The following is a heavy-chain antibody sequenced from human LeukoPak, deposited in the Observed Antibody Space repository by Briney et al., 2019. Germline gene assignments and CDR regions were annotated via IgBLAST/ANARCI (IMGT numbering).Heavy chain of an antibody. V-gene: IGHV3-9*01. CDR1: GFTFDDYA. CDR2: ISWNSGSI. D-gene: IGHD3-22*01. CDR3: AKDRSRYYYDSSAEIDY. Sequence: PGGSLRLSCAASGFTFDDYAMHWVRQAPGKGLEWVSGISWNSGSIGYADSVKGRFTISRDNAKNSLYLQMNGLRAEDTALYYCAKDRSRYYYDSSAEIDYWGQGTLVTVSS. J-gene: IGHJ4*02.